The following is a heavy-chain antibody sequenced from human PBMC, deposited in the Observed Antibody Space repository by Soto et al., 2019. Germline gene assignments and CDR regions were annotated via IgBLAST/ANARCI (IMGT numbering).Heavy chain of an antibody. D-gene: IGHD5-12*01. J-gene: IGHJ4*02. CDR2: ISAGGDKT. Sequence: GGSLRLSCATSGFTFNNYPMNWVRQAPGEGLSWVSAISAGGDKTYCADSVKGRFTISRDNLRNTLYLHMNSLRAEDTAVYYCAKARGGYDIDFWGQGTLVTVSS. V-gene: IGHV3-23*01. CDR3: AKARGGYDIDF. CDR1: GFTFNNYP.